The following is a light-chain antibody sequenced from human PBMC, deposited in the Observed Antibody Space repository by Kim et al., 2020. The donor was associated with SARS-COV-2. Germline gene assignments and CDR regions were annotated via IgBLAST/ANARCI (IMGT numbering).Light chain of an antibody. V-gene: IGLV3-1*01. Sequence: SYELTQPPSVSVSPRQTASITCSGDKLGDKYACWYQQKPGQSPVLVIYQDTKRPSGIPERFSGSNSGNTATLTISGTQAMDEADYYCQAWDSSNVVFGGG. CDR1: KLGDKY. CDR3: QAWDSSNVV. CDR2: QDT. J-gene: IGLJ2*01.